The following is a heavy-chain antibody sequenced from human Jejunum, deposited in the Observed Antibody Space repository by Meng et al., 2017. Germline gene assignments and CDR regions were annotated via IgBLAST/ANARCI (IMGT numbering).Heavy chain of an antibody. CDR1: GGSINSDGYT. V-gene: IGHV4-30-2*01. CDR3: ARMDSAFHYFDY. Sequence: QLQLQQSGSGLVKPSQNLTLTCAVSGGSINSDGYTWSWIRQPPGKGLEWIGYIYHTGSPYYNPSLKSRLTISVDRSENQFSLKLSSVTAADTAVYYCARMDSAFHYFDYWGQGTLVTVSS. J-gene: IGHJ4*02. D-gene: IGHD2-2*03. CDR2: IYHTGSP.